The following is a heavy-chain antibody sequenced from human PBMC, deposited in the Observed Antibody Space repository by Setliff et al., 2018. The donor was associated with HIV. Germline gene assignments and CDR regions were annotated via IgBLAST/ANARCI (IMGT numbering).Heavy chain of an antibody. CDR3: AKDRVDYGAAYLDF. Sequence: PGGSLRLSCAASGFMFSNFAMHWVRQAPGKGLEWVSTISGSGGSTYYADSVKGRFTISRDNSKNTLYVQMKKLRAEDTAVYYCAKDRVDYGAAYLDFWGRGTLVTVSS. CDR1: GFMFSNFA. CDR2: ISGSGGST. D-gene: IGHD4-17*01. V-gene: IGHV3-23*01. J-gene: IGHJ4*02.